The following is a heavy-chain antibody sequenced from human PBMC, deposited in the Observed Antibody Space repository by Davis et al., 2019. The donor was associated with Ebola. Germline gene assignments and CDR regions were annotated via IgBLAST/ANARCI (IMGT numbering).Heavy chain of an antibody. Sequence: GESLKISCKGSGYTFTSYWIAWVRQVPGKGLEWMGSIYPGDSETRYSPSLQGQATISVDKSISTAYLRWSSLKASDTAMYYCATLRRTITGMDDGFDIWGQGTMVTVSS. CDR2: IYPGDSET. CDR1: GYTFTSYW. V-gene: IGHV5-51*01. CDR3: ATLRRTITGMDDGFDI. J-gene: IGHJ3*02. D-gene: IGHD1-20*01.